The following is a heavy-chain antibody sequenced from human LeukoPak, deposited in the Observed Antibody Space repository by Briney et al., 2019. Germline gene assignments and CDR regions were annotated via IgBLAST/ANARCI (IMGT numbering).Heavy chain of an antibody. Sequence: SVKVSCKASGGTFSSYAISWVRQAPGQGLEWMGGIIPIFGTANYAQKFQGRVTITADESTSTAYMKLSSLRSEDTAVYYCADERGCSSTSCYTDDNWFDPWGQGTLVTVSS. CDR3: ADERGCSSTSCYTDDNWFDP. V-gene: IGHV1-69*13. D-gene: IGHD2-2*02. CDR2: IIPIFGTA. J-gene: IGHJ5*02. CDR1: GGTFSSYA.